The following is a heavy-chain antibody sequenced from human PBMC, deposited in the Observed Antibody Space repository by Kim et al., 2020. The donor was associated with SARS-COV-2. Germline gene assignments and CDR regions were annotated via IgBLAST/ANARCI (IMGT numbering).Heavy chain of an antibody. Sequence: GGSLRLSCAASGFTFDDYAMHWVRQAPGKGLEWVSGISWNSGSIGYADSVKGRFTISRDNAKNSLYLQMNSLRAEDTALYYCAKDLVRQWLEKAGAFDIWGQGTMVTVSS. CDR3: AKDLVRQWLEKAGAFDI. V-gene: IGHV3-9*01. D-gene: IGHD6-19*01. CDR1: GFTFDDYA. CDR2: ISWNSGSI. J-gene: IGHJ3*02.